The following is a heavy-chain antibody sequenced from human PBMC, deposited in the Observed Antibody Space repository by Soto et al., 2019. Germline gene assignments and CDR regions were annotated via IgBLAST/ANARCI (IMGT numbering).Heavy chain of an antibody. CDR1: GGSISSGDYY. J-gene: IGHJ4*02. V-gene: IGHV4-30-4*01. Sequence: ASETLSLTCTVSGGSISSGDYYWSWIRQPPGKGLEWIGYIYYSGSTYYNPSLKSRVTMSIDTSKKEISLKLSSVTAADTAVYYCARVGQPPSDYWGQGTLVTVSS. CDR3: ARVGQPPSDY. CDR2: IYYSGST. D-gene: IGHD2-2*01.